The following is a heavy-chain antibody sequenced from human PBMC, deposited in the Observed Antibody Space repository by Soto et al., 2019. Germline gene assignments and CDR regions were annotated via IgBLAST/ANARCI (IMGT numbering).Heavy chain of an antibody. Sequence: GGSLRLSCAASGFTFTRYSMNWVRQAPGKGLEWVSSISSTTNYIYYADSMKGRFTVSRDNAKSSVYLEMNSLSAEDTALYYCARESEDLTSNFDYWGQGTLVTVSS. V-gene: IGHV3-21*01. J-gene: IGHJ4*02. CDR1: GFTFTRYS. CDR2: ISSTTNYI. CDR3: ARESEDLTSNFDY.